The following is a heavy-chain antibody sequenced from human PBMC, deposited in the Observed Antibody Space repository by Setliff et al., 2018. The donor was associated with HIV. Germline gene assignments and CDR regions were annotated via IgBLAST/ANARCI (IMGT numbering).Heavy chain of an antibody. J-gene: IGHJ3*02. CDR2: YYNGGT. CDR1: GASINSHY. Sequence: SETLSLTCTVSGASINSHYWNWVRQSPAKGLEWIGYYYNGGTSYNPSLQSRVTISVDTPKNQFSLHPNSVTAADTGLYYCARKEKGGAFDIWGLGTLVTVS. CDR3: ARKEKGGAFDI. V-gene: IGHV4-59*11.